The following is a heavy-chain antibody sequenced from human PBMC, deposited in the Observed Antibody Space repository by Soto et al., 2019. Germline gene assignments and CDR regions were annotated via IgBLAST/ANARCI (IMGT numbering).Heavy chain of an antibody. CDR3: VRDGSKTLRDCFDP. Sequence: SETLSLTCSVSGGSMSKFYWSWIRKTAGKGLEWMGRVYATGTSDYNPSLRSRIAMSVDISKKTFSLRLRSVTAADTGVYYCVRDGSKTLRDCFDPWGQGRLAPVSS. CDR1: GGSMSKFY. V-gene: IGHV4-4*07. J-gene: IGHJ5*02. D-gene: IGHD4-17*01. CDR2: VYATGTS.